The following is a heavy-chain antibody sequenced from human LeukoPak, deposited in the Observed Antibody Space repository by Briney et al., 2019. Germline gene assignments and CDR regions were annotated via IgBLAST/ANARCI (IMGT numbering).Heavy chain of an antibody. V-gene: IGHV4-31*03. CDR1: GGSISSGGYY. CDR3: ARQSEQLVRSFWFDP. D-gene: IGHD6-6*01. Sequence: SETLSLTCTVSGGSISSGGYYWSWIRQHPGKGLEWIGYIYYSGSTYCNPSLKSRVTISVDTSKNQFSLKLSSVTAADTAVYYCARQSEQLVRSFWFDPWGQGTLVTVSS. CDR2: IYYSGST. J-gene: IGHJ5*02.